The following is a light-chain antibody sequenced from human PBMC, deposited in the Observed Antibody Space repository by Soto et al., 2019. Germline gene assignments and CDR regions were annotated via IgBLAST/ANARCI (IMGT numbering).Light chain of an antibody. CDR3: QQYYSVPWT. J-gene: IGKJ1*01. CDR2: WAS. Sequence: DIVMTQSPDSVAVSLGEMATIDCKSSQNILYSSNNKNYLAWYQQKPGQPPKVVIYWASTRESGVPDRFSGSGSVTDFTLTISSLQAEDVAVYYCQQYYSVPWTFGQGTKVEIK. CDR1: QNILYSSNNKNY. V-gene: IGKV4-1*01.